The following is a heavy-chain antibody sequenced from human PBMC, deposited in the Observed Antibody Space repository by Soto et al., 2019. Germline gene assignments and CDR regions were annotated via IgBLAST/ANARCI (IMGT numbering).Heavy chain of an antibody. CDR1: GFTFSEYY. CDR2: ISKHCENT. D-gene: IGHD6-19*01. J-gene: IGHJ6*02. V-gene: IGHV3-11*01. CDR3: AADVAVAGTAVHYYGMNV. Sequence: GGSLRRSXSASGFTFSEYYMSWIHQAPGTDRGCVTYISKHCENTHYADPVKGQFNFSRDTAKNSLPLHINTMRDEDTAVYYCAADVAVAGTAVHYYGMNVWGQGSTVAGS.